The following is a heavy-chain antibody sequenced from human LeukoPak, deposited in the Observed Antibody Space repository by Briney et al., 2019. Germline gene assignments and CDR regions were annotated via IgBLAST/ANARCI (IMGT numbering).Heavy chain of an antibody. D-gene: IGHD5-18*01. Sequence: SETLSLTCAVYGGSFSGYYWSWIRQPPGKGLEWIGEINHSGSTNYNPSLKSRVTISVDTSKNQFSLKLSSVTAADTAVYYCARGGDQYSYGTQYYFDYWGQGTLVTVSS. CDR2: INHSGST. CDR1: GGSFSGYY. J-gene: IGHJ4*02. V-gene: IGHV4-34*01. CDR3: ARGGDQYSYGTQYYFDY.